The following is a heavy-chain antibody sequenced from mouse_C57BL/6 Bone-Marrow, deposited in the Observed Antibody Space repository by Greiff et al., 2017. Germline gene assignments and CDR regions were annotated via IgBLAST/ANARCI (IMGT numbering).Heavy chain of an antibody. D-gene: IGHD3-1*01. J-gene: IGHJ2*01. CDR3: ASEGLVYYFFF. V-gene: IGHV5-4*03. Sequence: DVMLVESGGGLVKPGGSLKLSCAASGFTFSSYVMSWVRQTPEKRLAWVATISDGGSYTYYPDNVKGRFTISRDNAKNNLYLQMSHLQSEDTAMDYCASEGLVYYFFFLGQGTTLTVSS. CDR2: ISDGGSYT. CDR1: GFTFSSYV.